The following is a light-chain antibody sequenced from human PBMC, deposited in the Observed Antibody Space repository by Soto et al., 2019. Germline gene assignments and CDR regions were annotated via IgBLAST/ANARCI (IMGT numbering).Light chain of an antibody. Sequence: QSVLTQPPSASGTPGQRVTISCSGSSSNIGSDTVNWYQHLPGTAPKLLIYNNNQRPSGVPDRFSGSESGTSASLAISGLQSEDEADYFCAAWDDSLNGPVFGGGTQLTVL. CDR1: SSNIGSDT. V-gene: IGLV1-44*01. J-gene: IGLJ7*01. CDR2: NNN. CDR3: AAWDDSLNGPV.